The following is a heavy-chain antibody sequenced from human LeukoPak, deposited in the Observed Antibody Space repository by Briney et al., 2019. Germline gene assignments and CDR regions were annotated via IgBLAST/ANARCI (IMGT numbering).Heavy chain of an antibody. D-gene: IGHD2-15*01. J-gene: IGHJ3*02. V-gene: IGHV1-69*06. CDR1: GGTFSSYG. Sequence: SVKVSCKASGGTFSSYGISWVRQAPGQGLEWMGGIIPILGTANYAQKFQGRVTITADKSTSTAYMELSSLRSEDTAVYYCARDWWGAFDIWGQGTMVTVSS. CDR3: ARDWWGAFDI. CDR2: IIPILGTA.